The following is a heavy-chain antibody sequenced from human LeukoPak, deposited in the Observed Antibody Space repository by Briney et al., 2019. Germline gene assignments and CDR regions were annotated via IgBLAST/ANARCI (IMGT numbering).Heavy chain of an antibody. CDR1: GGTFSSYA. V-gene: IGHV1-69*13. CDR3: ARAGIAAAGTLDY. D-gene: IGHD6-13*01. J-gene: IGHJ4*01. CDR2: IIPIFGAA. Sequence: SVKVSCKASGGTFSSYAISWVRQAPGQGLEWMGGIIPIFGAANYAQKFQGRVTITADESTSTAYMELSSLRSEDTAVYYCARAGIAAAGTLDYWGQGTLVTVSS.